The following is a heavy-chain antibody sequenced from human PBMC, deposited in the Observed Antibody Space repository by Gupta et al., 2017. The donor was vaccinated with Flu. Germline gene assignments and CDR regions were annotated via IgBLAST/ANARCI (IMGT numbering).Heavy chain of an antibody. CDR3: ARARGLYN. D-gene: IGHD3-10*01. V-gene: IGHV3-7*01. Sequence: GGDLVQPGGSLRLSCAASGFSFTDNWMTWVRQAPGRGLEWVASINEDGSDKYYVDSVRGRFTISRDNAKSSVSLQMNSLRVDDTAVYYCARARGLYNWGQGTMVTVSS. CDR2: INEDGSDK. J-gene: IGHJ3*02. CDR1: GFSFTDNW.